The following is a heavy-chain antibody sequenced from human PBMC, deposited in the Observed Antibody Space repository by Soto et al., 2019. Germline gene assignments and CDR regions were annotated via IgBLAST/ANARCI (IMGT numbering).Heavy chain of an antibody. CDR2: ISAYNGNT. D-gene: IGHD3-3*01. Sequence: QAPGQGVEWMGWISAYNGNTRYAQKVQGRFTMTTDTATSTAYMELRSLRSDDTAVYYCARVGDVGEGFSYWGQGTLVPGSS. V-gene: IGHV1-18*01. J-gene: IGHJ1*01. CDR3: ARVGDVGEGFSY.